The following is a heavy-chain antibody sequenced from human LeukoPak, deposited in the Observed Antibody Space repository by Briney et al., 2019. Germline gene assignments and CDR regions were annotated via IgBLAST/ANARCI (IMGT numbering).Heavy chain of an antibody. CDR3: ARDGDYGTGSYYRGCIDS. D-gene: IGHD3-10*01. V-gene: IGHV1-2*02. CDR2: IHPSRGDT. CDR1: GYSFTAFY. Sequence: ASVKVSCKTSGYSFTAFYIQWVRQAPGHGLEWMGGIHPSRGDTNHAQQFQGSVTMPKDTSISKDHLDLGVLRSDDTARYPGARDGDYGTGSYYRGCIDSWGQGTPVTVSP. J-gene: IGHJ4*02.